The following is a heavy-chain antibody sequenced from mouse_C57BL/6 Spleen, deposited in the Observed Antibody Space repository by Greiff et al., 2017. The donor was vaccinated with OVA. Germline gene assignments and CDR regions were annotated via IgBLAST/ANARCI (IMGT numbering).Heavy chain of an antibody. CDR3: ARPADYGSSFFAG. CDR1: GYTFTSYW. Sequence: QVQLKQPGAELVKPGASVKLSCKASGYTFTSYWMHWVKQRPGRGLAWIGRIDPNRGGTKYNEKFKCKATLTVDKSSSTAYMQLSSLTSEDSAVYYCARPADYGSSFFAGWGQGTLVTVAA. D-gene: IGHD1-1*01. V-gene: IGHV1-72*01. CDR2: IDPNRGGT. J-gene: IGHJ3*01.